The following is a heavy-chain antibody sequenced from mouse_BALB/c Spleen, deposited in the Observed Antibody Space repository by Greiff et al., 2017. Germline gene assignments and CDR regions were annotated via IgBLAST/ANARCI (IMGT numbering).Heavy chain of an antibody. CDR1: GYTFTDYW. V-gene: IGHV1-69*01. Sequence: QVQLQQSGAELVMPGASVKMSCKASGYTFTDYWMHWVKQRPGQGLEWIGAIDTSDSYTSYNQKFKGKATLTVDESSSTAYMQLSSLTSEDSAVYYCARGTTGAMDYWGQGTSVTVSS. CDR3: ARGTTGAMDY. D-gene: IGHD1-1*01. J-gene: IGHJ4*01. CDR2: IDTSDSYT.